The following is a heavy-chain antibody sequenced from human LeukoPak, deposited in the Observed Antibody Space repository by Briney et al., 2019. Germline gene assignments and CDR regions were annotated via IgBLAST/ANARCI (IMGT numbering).Heavy chain of an antibody. CDR1: GFTFSSYW. CDR2: IKQDGSEK. D-gene: IGHD1-26*01. V-gene: IGHV3-7*01. CDR3: ASDIGGYTGDY. Sequence: GGSLRLSCAASGFTFSSYWMSWVRQAPGKGLEWVANIKQDGSEKYYVDSVRGRFTISRDNAKNSLYLQMNSLRAEDTAVYYCASDIGGYTGDYWGQGTLVTVSS. J-gene: IGHJ4*02.